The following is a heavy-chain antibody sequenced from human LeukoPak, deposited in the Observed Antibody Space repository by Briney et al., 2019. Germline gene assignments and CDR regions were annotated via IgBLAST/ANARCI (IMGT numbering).Heavy chain of an antibody. CDR1: GYSISSGYY. CDR3: AREVHGDPYLFDY. J-gene: IGHJ4*02. CDR2: IYHSGST. D-gene: IGHD4-17*01. V-gene: IGHV4-38-2*02. Sequence: PSETLSLTCTVSGYSISSGYYWGWIRQPPGKGLEWIGSIYHSGSTYYNPSLKSRVTISVDTSKNQFSLKLSSVTAADTAVYYCAREVHGDPYLFDYWGQGTLVTVSS.